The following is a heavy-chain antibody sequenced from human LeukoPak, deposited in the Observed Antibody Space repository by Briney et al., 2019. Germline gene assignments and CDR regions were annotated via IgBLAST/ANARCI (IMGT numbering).Heavy chain of an antibody. V-gene: IGHV4-59*01. D-gene: IGHD7-27*01. J-gene: IGHJ3*02. CDR2: IYYSGST. Sequence: PSETLSLTCTVSGGSISSYYWSWIRQPPGKGLEWIGYIYYSGSTNYNPSLKSRVTISVDTSKNQFSLKLSSVTAADTAVYYCARTNWALDAFDIWGQGTMVTVSS. CDR3: ARTNWALDAFDI. CDR1: GGSISSYY.